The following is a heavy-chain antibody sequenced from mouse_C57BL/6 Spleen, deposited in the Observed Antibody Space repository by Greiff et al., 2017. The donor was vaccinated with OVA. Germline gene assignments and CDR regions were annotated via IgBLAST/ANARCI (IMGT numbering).Heavy chain of an antibody. J-gene: IGHJ3*01. CDR1: GYTFTSYW. D-gene: IGHD2-2*01. CDR2: IYPGSGST. CDR3: ARNYGYDGWFAY. Sequence: QVQLQQPGAELVKPGASVKMSCKASGYTFTSYWITWVKQRPGQGLEWIGDIYPGSGSTNYNEKFKSKATLTVDTSSSTAYMQLSSLTSEDSAVYYCARNYGYDGWFAYWGQGTLVTVSA. V-gene: IGHV1-55*01.